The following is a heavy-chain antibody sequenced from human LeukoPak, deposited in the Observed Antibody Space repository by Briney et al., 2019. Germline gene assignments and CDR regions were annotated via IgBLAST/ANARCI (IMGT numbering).Heavy chain of an antibody. CDR1: GFTFSSYS. V-gene: IGHV3-48*04. J-gene: IGHJ4*02. Sequence: GGSLRLSCAASGFTFSSYSMNWVRQAPGKGLEWVSYISSSSSTIYYADSVKGRFTISRDNDKNLLYLQMNSLRADETAVYYCARDAVGSFDYWAKGTLVTVSS. D-gene: IGHD3-10*01. CDR3: ARDAVGSFDY. CDR2: ISSSSSTI.